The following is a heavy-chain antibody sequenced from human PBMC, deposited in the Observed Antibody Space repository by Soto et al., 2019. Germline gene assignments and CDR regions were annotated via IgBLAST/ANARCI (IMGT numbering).Heavy chain of an antibody. CDR1: GGSMSSGGYS. V-gene: IGHV4-30-2*01. Sequence: QLQLQESGSGLVKPSQTLSLTCAVSGGSMSSGGYSWSWIRQPPGKGLEWIGYIYHNGSPYYNPTLTSRVPISVDRSKNQFSLKLSSVTAADTAVYYWARVPDVWGQGTTVTVSS. CDR2: IYHNGSP. J-gene: IGHJ6*02. CDR3: ARVPDV.